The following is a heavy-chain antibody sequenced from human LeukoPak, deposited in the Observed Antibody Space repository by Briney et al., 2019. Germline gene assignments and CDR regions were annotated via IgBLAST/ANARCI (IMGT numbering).Heavy chain of an antibody. CDR1: GDSVSSKSAV. J-gene: IGHJ4*02. CDR2: TYYGSKWSN. Sequence: SQTLSLTCAISGDSVSSKSAVWHWIRQSPSRGLEWLGRTYYGSKWSNDYAVSVKSRITINPDTSKNQFSLQLNSVTPEDAAVYYCARGTAAAFEYWGQGTLVTVSS. D-gene: IGHD1/OR15-1a*01. V-gene: IGHV6-1*01. CDR3: ARGTAAAFEY.